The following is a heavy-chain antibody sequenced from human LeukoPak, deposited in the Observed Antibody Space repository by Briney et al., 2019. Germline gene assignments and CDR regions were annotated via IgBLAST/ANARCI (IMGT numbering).Heavy chain of an antibody. CDR3: ARASPQSWYSNNYYYYYMDV. D-gene: IGHD4-11*01. J-gene: IGHJ6*03. CDR1: GGTFISYA. V-gene: IGHV1-69*05. Sequence: SVKVSCKASGGTFISYAISWVRQAPGQGLEWMGGIIPIFGTANYAQKFQGRVTITTDESTSTAYMELSSLRSEDTAVYYCARASPQSWYSNNYYYYYMDVWGKGTTVTVSS. CDR2: IIPIFGTA.